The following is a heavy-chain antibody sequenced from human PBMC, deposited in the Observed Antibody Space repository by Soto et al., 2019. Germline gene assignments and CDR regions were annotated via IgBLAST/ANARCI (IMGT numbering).Heavy chain of an antibody. CDR1: GFTFSDYY. V-gene: IGHV3-11*06. CDR2: ISSSSYT. J-gene: IGHJ4*02. Sequence: PGGSLRLSCAASGFTFSDYYMSWIRQAPGKGLEWVSYISSSSYTNYADSVKGRFTISRDNAKNSLYLQMNSLRAEDTAVYYCARTPTYYYDSSGYWGQGTLVTVSS. D-gene: IGHD3-22*01. CDR3: ARTPTYYYDSSGY.